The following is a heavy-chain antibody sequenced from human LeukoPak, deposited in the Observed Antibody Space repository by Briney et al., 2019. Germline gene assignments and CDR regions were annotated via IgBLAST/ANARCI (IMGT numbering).Heavy chain of an antibody. V-gene: IGHV3-66*01. D-gene: IGHD5-18*01. CDR3: ARRERLGYSYGRGTLDI. CDR1: GIPVSSNY. Sequence: GGSLRLSCVASGIPVSSNYMSWVRQAPGKGLEWVSFIDSTGSTYYADSVKGRLTISRDNSRNALYLQMNSLRVEDTAVYYCARRERLGYSYGRGTLDIWGQGTMVAVSS. J-gene: IGHJ3*02. CDR2: IDSTGST.